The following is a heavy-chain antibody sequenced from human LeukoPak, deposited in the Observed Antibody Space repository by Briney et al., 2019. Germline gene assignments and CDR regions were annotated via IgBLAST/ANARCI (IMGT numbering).Heavy chain of an antibody. D-gene: IGHD2-2*01. CDR3: ASEQGYCSSTSCYSSRFIDY. V-gene: IGHV1-69*02. Sequence: SVKVSCKASGGTFSSYTISWVRQAPGQGLEWMGRIIPILGIANYAQKFQGRVTITADKSTSTAYMELSSRRSEDTAVYYCASEQGYCSSTSCYSSRFIDYWGQGTLVTVSS. J-gene: IGHJ4*02. CDR2: IIPILGIA. CDR1: GGTFSSYT.